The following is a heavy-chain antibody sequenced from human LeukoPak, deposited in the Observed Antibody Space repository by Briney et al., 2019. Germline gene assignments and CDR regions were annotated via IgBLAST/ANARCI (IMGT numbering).Heavy chain of an antibody. CDR2: TSDRGDYT. CDR1: GFTFSSYW. CDR3: AKKAQYNGNYPLDY. D-gene: IGHD1-26*01. J-gene: IGHJ4*02. Sequence: GGSLRLSCAASGFTFSSYWMHWVRQAPGKGLEWVSGTSDRGDYTYYADSVKGRFTISRDNSKNTLYLQMNSLRAEDTALYFCAKKAQYNGNYPLDYWGQGTLVTVSS. V-gene: IGHV3-23*01.